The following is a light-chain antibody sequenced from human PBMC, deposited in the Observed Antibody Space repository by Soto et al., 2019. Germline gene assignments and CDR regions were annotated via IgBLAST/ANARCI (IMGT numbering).Light chain of an antibody. V-gene: IGLV1-44*01. J-gene: IGLJ3*02. CDR1: SSNIGSNT. Sequence: QSVLTQPPSASATPGQRVTISCSGSSSNIGSNTVNWYQQLPGTAPKLLIYKSNQRPSGVPDRFSASKSGTSASLAISGLQSEDEADYYCAAWDDSLNGRVFGGGTKLTVL. CDR3: AAWDDSLNGRV. CDR2: KSN.